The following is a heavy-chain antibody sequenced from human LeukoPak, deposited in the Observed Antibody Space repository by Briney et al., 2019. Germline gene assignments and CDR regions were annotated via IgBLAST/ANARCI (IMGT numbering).Heavy chain of an antibody. CDR1: GFAFSSSW. D-gene: IGHD1-14*01. V-gene: IGHV3-7*01. J-gene: IGHJ4*02. CDR2: INRDGSDK. CDR3: GTPRGYNLFDY. Sequence: AGGSLRLSCAASGFAFSSSWMSWVRQAPGKGLEGVGNINRDGSDKNSVDSVKGRFTISRDDAKNSLYLEMNSLRVEETAVYYRGTPRGYNLFDYWGKGNVVTVS.